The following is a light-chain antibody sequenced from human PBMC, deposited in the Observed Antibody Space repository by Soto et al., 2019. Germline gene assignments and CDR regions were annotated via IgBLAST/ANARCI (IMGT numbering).Light chain of an antibody. Sequence: DIQMTPSPSTLSASVGDRVTITCRASQSISSWLAWYQQKPGKAPNLLIYAASNLEGGVPSRFSGSGSGTEFTLTISSLQPDDFATYYCQQYDTYPWTFGQGTKVEIK. CDR1: QSISSW. V-gene: IGKV1-5*01. CDR2: AAS. J-gene: IGKJ1*01. CDR3: QQYDTYPWT.